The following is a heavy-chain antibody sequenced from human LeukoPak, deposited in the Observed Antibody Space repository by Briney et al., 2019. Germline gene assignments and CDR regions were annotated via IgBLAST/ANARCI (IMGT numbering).Heavy chain of an antibody. D-gene: IGHD3-22*01. CDR1: GGTFSIYA. V-gene: IGHV1-69*13. CDR3: AGTYYYDSSGYY. Sequence: GASVTVSFKASGGTFSIYAISWVRQAPGQGLEWMGGIIPIFGTANYAQKFQGRVTITADESTSTAYMELSSLRSEDTAVYYCAGTYYYDSSGYYWGQGTLVTVSS. CDR2: IIPIFGTA. J-gene: IGHJ4*02.